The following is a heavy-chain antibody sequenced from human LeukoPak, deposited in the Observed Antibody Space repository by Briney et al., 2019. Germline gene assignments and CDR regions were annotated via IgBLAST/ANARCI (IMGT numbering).Heavy chain of an antibody. CDR1: GGSISSGDYY. J-gene: IGHJ3*02. CDR3: ARDESGGSCDAFDI. CDR2: IYYSGST. Sequence: PSETLSLTCTVSGGSISSGDYYWSWIRQPPGKGLEWIGYIYYSGSTYYNPSLKSRVTISVDTSKNQFSLKLSSVTAADTAVYYCARDESGGSCDAFDIWGQGTMVTVSS. D-gene: IGHD1-26*01. V-gene: IGHV4-30-4*01.